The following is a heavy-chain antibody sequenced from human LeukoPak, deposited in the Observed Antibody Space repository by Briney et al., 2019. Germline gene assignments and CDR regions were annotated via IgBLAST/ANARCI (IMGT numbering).Heavy chain of an antibody. J-gene: IGHJ4*02. CDR2: MNPNSGNT. CDR3: ASLYSSSSNAAGY. V-gene: IGHV1-8*01. CDR1: GYTFTSYD. Sequence: ASVTVSCKASGYTFTSYDINWVRQATGQGLEWMGWMNPNSGNTGYAQKFQGRVTMTRNTSISTAYMELSSLRSEDTAVYYCASLYSSSSNAAGYWGQGTLVTVSS. D-gene: IGHD6-13*01.